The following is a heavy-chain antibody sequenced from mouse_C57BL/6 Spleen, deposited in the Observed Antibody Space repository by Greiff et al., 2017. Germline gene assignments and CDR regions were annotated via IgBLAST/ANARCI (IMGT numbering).Heavy chain of an antibody. Sequence: EVKLVESGGGLVQPKGSLKLSCAASGFSFNTYAMNWVRQAPGKGLEWVARIRSKSNNYATYYADSVKDRFTISRDDSESMLYLQMNNLKTEDTAMYYCVRQDSNYVDWYFDVWGTGTTVTVSS. D-gene: IGHD2-5*01. CDR3: VRQDSNYVDWYFDV. CDR2: IRSKSNNYAT. CDR1: GFSFNTYA. J-gene: IGHJ1*03. V-gene: IGHV10-1*01.